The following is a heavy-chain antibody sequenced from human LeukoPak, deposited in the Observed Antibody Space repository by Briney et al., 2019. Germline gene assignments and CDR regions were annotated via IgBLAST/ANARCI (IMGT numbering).Heavy chain of an antibody. J-gene: IGHJ4*02. D-gene: IGHD3-22*01. CDR1: GYTFTSYG. CDR2: ISAYNGNT. Sequence: ASVKVSCKASGYTFTSYGISWVRQAPGQGLEWMGWISAYNGNTNYAQKLQGRVTMTTDTSTSTAYMELRSLRSDDTAVYYCVRERPYYYDSSGYYYWGQGTLVTVSS. V-gene: IGHV1-18*01. CDR3: VRERPYYYDSSGYYY.